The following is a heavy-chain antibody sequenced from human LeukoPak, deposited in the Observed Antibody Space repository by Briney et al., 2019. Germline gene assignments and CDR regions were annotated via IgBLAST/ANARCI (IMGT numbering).Heavy chain of an antibody. CDR3: ARYYDGSGYMWFDP. D-gene: IGHD3-22*01. J-gene: IGHJ5*02. CDR1: GFTFSSYG. Sequence: GGSLRLSCAASGFTFSSYGMHWVRQAPGKGLEWVAVIWYDGSNKYYADSVKGRFTISRDNSKNTLYLQMNSLRAEDTAVYYFARYYDGSGYMWFDPWGQGTLVTVSS. V-gene: IGHV3-33*01. CDR2: IWYDGSNK.